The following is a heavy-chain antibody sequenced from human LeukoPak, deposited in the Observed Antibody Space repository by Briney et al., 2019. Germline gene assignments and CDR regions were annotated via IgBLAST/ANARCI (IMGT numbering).Heavy chain of an antibody. Sequence: GGSLRLSCAASGFTFRTYSMNWVRQAPGKGLEWVSSISRSGSTKYYADSMKGRFTISRDNAKNSLFLQMNSLRAEDTAVYYCARVLRYCSGGNCYSGGLGYMDVWGKGTTVTISS. CDR1: GFTFRTYS. CDR3: ARVLRYCSGGNCYSGGLGYMDV. V-gene: IGHV3-48*04. D-gene: IGHD2-15*01. J-gene: IGHJ6*03. CDR2: ISRSGSTK.